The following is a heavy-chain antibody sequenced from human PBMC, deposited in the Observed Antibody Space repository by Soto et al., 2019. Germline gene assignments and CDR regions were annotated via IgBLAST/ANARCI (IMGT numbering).Heavy chain of an antibody. Sequence: PSETLSLTCTVSGGSVSSGSYYWSWIRQPPGKGLEWIGYIYYSGSTNYNPSLKSRVTISVDTSKNQFSLKLSSVTAADTAVYYCARDHTSSLYGDYSALSYWGQGTLVTVSS. CDR1: GGSVSSGSYY. CDR2: IYYSGST. J-gene: IGHJ4*02. D-gene: IGHD4-17*01. CDR3: ARDHTSSLYGDYSALSY. V-gene: IGHV4-61*01.